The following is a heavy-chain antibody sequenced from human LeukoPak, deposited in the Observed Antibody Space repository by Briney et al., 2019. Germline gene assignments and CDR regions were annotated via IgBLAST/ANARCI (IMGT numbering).Heavy chain of an antibody. CDR1: GFTFSSYG. Sequence: PGGSLRLSCAASGFTFSSYGMHWVRQAPGKGLEWVAVISYDGSNKYYADSVKGRFTISRDNSKNTLYLQMNSLRAEDTAVYYCARTGDSGWSYYFDYWGQGTLVTVSS. CDR2: ISYDGSNK. D-gene: IGHD6-19*01. CDR3: ARTGDSGWSYYFDY. V-gene: IGHV3-30*03. J-gene: IGHJ4*02.